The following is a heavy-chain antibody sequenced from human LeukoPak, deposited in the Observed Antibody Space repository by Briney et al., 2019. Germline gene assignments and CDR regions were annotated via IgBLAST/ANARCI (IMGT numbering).Heavy chain of an antibody. D-gene: IGHD1-26*01. Sequence: ASVKVSCKASGGTFSSYAISWVRQAPGQGLEWMGRIIPILGIANYAQKFQGRVTITADKSTSTAYMELSSLRSEDTAVYYCAKDRMMYSGRLRSALGYWGQGTLVTVSS. V-gene: IGHV1-69*04. CDR2: IIPILGIA. J-gene: IGHJ4*02. CDR3: AKDRMMYSGRLRSALGY. CDR1: GGTFSSYA.